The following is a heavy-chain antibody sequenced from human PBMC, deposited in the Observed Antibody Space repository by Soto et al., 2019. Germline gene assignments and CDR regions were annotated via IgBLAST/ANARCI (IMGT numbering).Heavy chain of an antibody. Sequence: GGSLRLSCAASGFTFGSYAMSWVRQAPGKGLEWVSATSGSGGSTYYADSVKGRFTISRDNSKNTLYLQMSSLRAEDTAVYYCAKESGYSYGYVPYYFDYWGQGTLVTVSS. J-gene: IGHJ4*02. CDR2: TSGSGGST. V-gene: IGHV3-23*01. CDR1: GFTFGSYA. D-gene: IGHD5-18*01. CDR3: AKESGYSYGYVPYYFDY.